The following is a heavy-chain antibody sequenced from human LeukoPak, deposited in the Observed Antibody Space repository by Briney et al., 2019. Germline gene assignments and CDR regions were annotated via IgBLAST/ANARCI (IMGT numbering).Heavy chain of an antibody. J-gene: IGHJ4*02. CDR3: AKEGGYSSGRGGY. V-gene: IGHV3-30*18. Sequence: GRSLRLSCAASGFTFSSYGMHWVRQAPGKGLEWVAVISYDGSNKYYADSVKGRFTISRDNSKNTLYLQMNSLRAEDTAVYYCAKEGGYSSGRGGYWGQGTLVTVSS. CDR1: GFTFSSYG. CDR2: ISYDGSNK. D-gene: IGHD6-19*01.